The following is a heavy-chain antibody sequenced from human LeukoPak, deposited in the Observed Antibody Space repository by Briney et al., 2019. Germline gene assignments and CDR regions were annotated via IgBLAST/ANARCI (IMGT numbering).Heavy chain of an antibody. V-gene: IGHV3-53*01. CDR1: AFTVSSNY. CDR3: ATIAAAGIFDY. CDR2: IYSGGST. D-gene: IGHD6-13*01. J-gene: IGHJ4*02. Sequence: GGSLRLSCAASAFTVSSNYMSWVRQAPGKGLEWVSVIYSGGSTYYADSVKGRLTISRDNSKNTLYLQMNSLRAEDTAVYYCATIAAAGIFDYWGQGTLVTVSS.